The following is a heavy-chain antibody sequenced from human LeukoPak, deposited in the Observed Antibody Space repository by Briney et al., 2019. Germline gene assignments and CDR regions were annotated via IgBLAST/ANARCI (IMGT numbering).Heavy chain of an antibody. Sequence: GGSLRLSWAASGFTFSSYGMHWVRQAPGKGLEWVAFIRYDGSNKYYADSVKGRFTISRDNSKNTLYLQMNSLRAEDTAVYCCAKDGPSYYDYVWGSYRVGYMDVWGKGTTVTIYS. CDR2: IRYDGSNK. CDR3: AKDGPSYYDYVWGSYRVGYMDV. J-gene: IGHJ6*03. CDR1: GFTFSSYG. D-gene: IGHD3-16*02. V-gene: IGHV3-30*02.